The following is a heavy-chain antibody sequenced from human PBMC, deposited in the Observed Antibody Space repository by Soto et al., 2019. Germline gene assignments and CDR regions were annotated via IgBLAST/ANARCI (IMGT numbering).Heavy chain of an antibody. Sequence: PGGTLRPSCRASGCTGSRNYTTWVRPAPGKGLGWVSVIYSRGSTDYADSGKGRYTRSSDNAKNALYFQMSSQKGEDTAVYYCARDGRDRFGTVTTGYAFEIWGQGRMVTVSS. D-gene: IGHD4-17*01. CDR3: ARDGRDRFGTVTTGYAFEI. CDR1: GCTGSRNY. CDR2: IYSRGST. V-gene: IGHV3-53*01. J-gene: IGHJ3*02.